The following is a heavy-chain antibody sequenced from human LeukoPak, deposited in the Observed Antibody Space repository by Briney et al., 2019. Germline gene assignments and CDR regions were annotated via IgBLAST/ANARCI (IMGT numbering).Heavy chain of an antibody. Sequence: ASVKVSCKASGGTFSSYAISWVRQAPGQGLEWMGGIIPIFGTANYAQKFQGRVTITADESTSTAYMELSSLRSEDTAVYYCARAMGDYGGNLGDYWGQGTLVTVSS. V-gene: IGHV1-69*13. CDR2: IIPIFGTA. CDR1: GGTFSSYA. CDR3: ARAMGDYGGNLGDY. J-gene: IGHJ4*02. D-gene: IGHD4-23*01.